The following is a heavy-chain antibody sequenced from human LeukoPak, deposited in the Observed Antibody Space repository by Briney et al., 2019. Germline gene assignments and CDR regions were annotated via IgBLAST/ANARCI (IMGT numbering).Heavy chain of an antibody. D-gene: IGHD4/OR15-4a*01. CDR2: ISTGSSTT. CDR1: EFAFSTYN. J-gene: IGHJ4*02. Sequence: PGGSLRLSCAASEFAFSTYNMNWVRQAPGKGLEWVSYISTGSSTTYYADSVKGRFTISRDTSKNTLYLQMNSLRAEDTALYFCAKKAQYDGHYPLDYWGQGTLVTASA. V-gene: IGHV3-48*04. CDR3: AKKAQYDGHYPLDY.